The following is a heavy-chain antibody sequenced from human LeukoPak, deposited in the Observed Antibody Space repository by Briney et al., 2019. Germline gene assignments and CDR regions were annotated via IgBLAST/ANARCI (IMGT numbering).Heavy chain of an antibody. D-gene: IGHD3-10*01. CDR3: ARDLSAYYGSGRYYNHFGY. CDR2: INSDGSST. J-gene: IGHJ4*02. CDR1: GFTFSSYW. V-gene: IGHV3-74*01. Sequence: GGSLRLSCAASGFTFSSYWMHWVRQAPGKGLVWVSRINSDGSSTNYADSVKGRFTISRDNAKNTVYLQMNSLRGEDTAVYYWARDLSAYYGSGRYYNHFGYWGQGTLVTVSS.